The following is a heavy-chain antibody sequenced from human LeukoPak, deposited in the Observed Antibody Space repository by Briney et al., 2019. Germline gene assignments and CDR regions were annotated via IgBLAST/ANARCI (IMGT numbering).Heavy chain of an antibody. CDR1: GGSISSYY. D-gene: IGHD3-22*01. Sequence: SETLSLTCTVSGGSISSYYWSWIRQPPGKGLEWIGYIYYSGSTNYNPSLKSRVTISVDTSKNQFSLKLSSVTAADTAVYYCARSDYYDSSGYYPIFDYWGQGTLVTVSS. CDR2: IYYSGST. CDR3: ARSDYYDSSGYYPIFDY. V-gene: IGHV4-59*01. J-gene: IGHJ4*02.